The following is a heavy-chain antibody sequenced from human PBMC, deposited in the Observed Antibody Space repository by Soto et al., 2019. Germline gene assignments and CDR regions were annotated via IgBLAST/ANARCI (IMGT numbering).Heavy chain of an antibody. V-gene: IGHV5-51*01. CDR1: GYNFATYW. J-gene: IGHJ4*02. Sequence: GESLKISCKGSGYNFATYWIGWVRQMPGKGLEWMGIIYPGDSETRYSPSFEGQVTISADKSITTAFLQWSSLEASDSAMYHCARTYYYAAGSYYTPDYWGQGTLVTVSS. D-gene: IGHD3-10*01. CDR2: IYPGDSET. CDR3: ARTYYYAAGSYYTPDY.